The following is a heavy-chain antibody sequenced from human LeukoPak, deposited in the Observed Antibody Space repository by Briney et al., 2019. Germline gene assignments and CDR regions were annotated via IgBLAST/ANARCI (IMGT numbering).Heavy chain of an antibody. J-gene: IGHJ5*01. Sequence: PGGSLRLSCAASGFTFTSYWMHWVRQAPGKGLVWVSLVETDGSSATYADSVRGRFTISRDNAKNTVYLQMNSLRVEDMAVYYCVRDVPHNWFDSWGQGTLVTVSS. CDR3: VRDVPHNWFDS. CDR1: GFTFTSYW. CDR2: VETDGSSA. V-gene: IGHV3-74*01.